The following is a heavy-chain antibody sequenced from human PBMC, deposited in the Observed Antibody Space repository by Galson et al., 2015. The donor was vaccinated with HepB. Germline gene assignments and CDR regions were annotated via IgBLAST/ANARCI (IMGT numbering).Heavy chain of an antibody. V-gene: IGHV3-11*06. CDR1: GFTFSDYY. CDR2: ISSDSTYT. D-gene: IGHD3-9*01. Sequence: SLRLSCAASGFTFSDYYMSWIRQAPGKGLEWVSYISSDSTYTDCADSVKGRFTISRDNAKSSLYLQMNSLRAEDTAVYYCARVLTVWAFDMWGQGTMVTVSS. J-gene: IGHJ3*02. CDR3: ARVLTVWAFDM.